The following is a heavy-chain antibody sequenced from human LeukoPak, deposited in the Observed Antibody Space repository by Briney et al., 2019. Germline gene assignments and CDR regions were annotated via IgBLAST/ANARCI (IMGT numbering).Heavy chain of an antibody. Sequence: PSATLSNPCTAYIGSLSDNLWSWIRQPPRKRLEWLGEINHSGSTNYNPSLKSRVTISVDMSKNQFSLNLTSVTAADTAVYYCARTYYYGSGSSCFDPWGQGTLVTVSS. CDR3: ARTYYYGSGSSCFDP. J-gene: IGHJ5*02. V-gene: IGHV4-34*01. CDR2: INHSGST. D-gene: IGHD3-10*01. CDR1: IGSLSDNL.